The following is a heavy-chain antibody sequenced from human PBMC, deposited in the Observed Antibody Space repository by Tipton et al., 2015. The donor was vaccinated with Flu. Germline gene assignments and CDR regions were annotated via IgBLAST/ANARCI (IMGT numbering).Heavy chain of an antibody. CDR3: AGHFGAIHYFPS. CDR2: IYHTGSV. D-gene: IGHD2/OR15-2a*01. J-gene: IGHJ3*01. CDR1: GGSINSGAYH. Sequence: TLSLTCTVSGGSINSGAYHWTWIRQSPAKGPEYIGYIYHTGSVTYNPSFGNRATLSIDTSKNQFSVRLTSLTAADTAVYFCAGHFGAIHYFPSWGQGTLVTVSS. V-gene: IGHV4-31*03.